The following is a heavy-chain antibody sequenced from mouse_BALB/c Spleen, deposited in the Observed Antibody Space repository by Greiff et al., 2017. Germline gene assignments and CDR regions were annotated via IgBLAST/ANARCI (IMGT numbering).Heavy chain of an antibody. CDR3: ARDGNYGFAY. J-gene: IGHJ3*01. CDR1: GFTFSSYG. D-gene: IGHD2-1*01. Sequence: EVQGVESGGGLVQPGGSLKLSCAASGFTFSSYGMSWVRQTPDKRLELVATINSNGGSTYYPDSVKGRFTISRDNAKNTLYLQMSSLKSEDTAMYYCARDGNYGFAYWGQGTLVTVSA. CDR2: INSNGGST. V-gene: IGHV5-6-3*01.